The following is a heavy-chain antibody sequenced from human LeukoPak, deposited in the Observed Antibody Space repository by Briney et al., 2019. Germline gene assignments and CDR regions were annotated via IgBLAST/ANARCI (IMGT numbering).Heavy chain of an antibody. Sequence: PSETLSLTCTVSGDSMSSGGYYWSWIRQHPGEGLEWIGYIFSTGNTYYNPSLKSRLTISVDTSKNRFSLQLSFVTAADTAVYYCARARLRGDPFDDWGQGTLVTVSS. CDR1: GDSMSSGGYY. V-gene: IGHV4-31*03. J-gene: IGHJ4*02. D-gene: IGHD2-21*02. CDR2: IFSTGNT. CDR3: ARARLRGDPFDD.